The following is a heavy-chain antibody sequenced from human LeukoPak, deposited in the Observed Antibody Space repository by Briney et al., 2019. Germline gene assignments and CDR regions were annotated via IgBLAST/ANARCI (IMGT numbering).Heavy chain of an antibody. CDR3: ARDGGKYQLLYYYYYYGMDV. CDR2: ISAYNGNT. CDR1: GYTFTSYG. V-gene: IGHV1-18*04. Sequence: GASVKVSCKASGYTFTSYGISWVRQAPGQGLEWMGWISAYNGNTNYAQKLQGRVTMTTDTSTSTAYMELRSLRSDDTAVYYCARDGGKYQLLYYYYYYGMDVWGKGTTVTVSS. D-gene: IGHD2-2*01. J-gene: IGHJ6*04.